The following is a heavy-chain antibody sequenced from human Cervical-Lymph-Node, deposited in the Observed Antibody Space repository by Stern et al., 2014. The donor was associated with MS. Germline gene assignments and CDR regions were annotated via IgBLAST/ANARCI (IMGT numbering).Heavy chain of an antibody. CDR1: GYTFSNYL. CDR3: ARETFWRGVPRFDP. J-gene: IGHJ5*02. D-gene: IGHD3-3*01. Sequence: QVQLVQSGSELQKPGASVKVSCKASGYTFSNYLISWVRQAPGQGLEWMGWINTSTGNQSYAQGFTGRFVFSLDSSVSAAYLQISSLKAEDTAVYYCARETFWRGVPRFDPWGQGTLVTVSS. V-gene: IGHV7-4-1*02. CDR2: INTSTGNQ.